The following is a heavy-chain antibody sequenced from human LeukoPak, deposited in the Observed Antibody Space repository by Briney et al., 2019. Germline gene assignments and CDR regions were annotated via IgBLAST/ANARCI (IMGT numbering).Heavy chain of an antibody. D-gene: IGHD2-2*01. V-gene: IGHV3-49*04. J-gene: IGHJ4*02. Sequence: GGSLRLSCTASGFTLGDYAMSWARQAPGQGLEWLGFIRSKVYGETTEYAASVKGRFTVSRDDSNSLAYLEMNSLQTEDTAVYYCTRLVPYLDYWGQGTLVTVSS. CDR3: TRLVPYLDY. CDR1: GFTLGDYA. CDR2: IRSKVYGETT.